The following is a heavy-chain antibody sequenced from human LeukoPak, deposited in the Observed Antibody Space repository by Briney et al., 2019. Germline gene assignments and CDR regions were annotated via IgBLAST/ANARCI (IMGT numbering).Heavy chain of an antibody. CDR2: IHYSGCT. CDR1: GGPISSSYC. Sequence: SETLSLTCTVSGGPISSSYCWGWIRQTPGKGLEWIGSIHYSGCTYYNPSLKSRVTISVDTSRNHFSLKLRSVTAADTAVYYCARLPYSHYSDSSGYFAHWGQGTLFTVSS. CDR3: ARLPYSHYSDSSGYFAH. V-gene: IGHV4-39*02. J-gene: IGHJ4*02. D-gene: IGHD3-22*01.